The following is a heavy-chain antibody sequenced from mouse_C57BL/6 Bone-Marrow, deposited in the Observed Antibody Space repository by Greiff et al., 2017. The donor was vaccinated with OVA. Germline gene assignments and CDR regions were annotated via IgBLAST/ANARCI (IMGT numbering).Heavy chain of an antibody. CDR1: GYSITSGYY. J-gene: IGHJ3*01. CDR2: ISYDGSN. CDR3: ARTALRRGAY. V-gene: IGHV3-6*01. Sequence: EESGPGLVKPSQSLSLTCSVTGYSITSGYYWNWIRQFPGNKLEWMGYISYDGSNNYNPSLKNRISITRDTSKNQFFLKLNSVTTEDTATYYCARTALRRGAYWGQGTLVTVSA. D-gene: IGHD2-4*01.